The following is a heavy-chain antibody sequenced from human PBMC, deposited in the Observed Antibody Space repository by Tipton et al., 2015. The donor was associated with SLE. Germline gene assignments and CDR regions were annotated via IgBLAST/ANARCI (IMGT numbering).Heavy chain of an antibody. CDR2: IKSKYDGGTT. V-gene: IGHV3-15*01. J-gene: IGHJ4*02. Sequence: GSLRLSCAVSGFPFSDAYMSWVRQAPGRGLEWVGRIKSKYDGGTTEYAAPVKDRFTISRDESRDTMYLQMNSLKIEDTAVYYCTTSWVLLWTGDLNVARWGQGTLVTVSS. D-gene: IGHD3-10*01. CDR3: TTSWVLLWTGDLNVAR. CDR1: GFPFSDAY.